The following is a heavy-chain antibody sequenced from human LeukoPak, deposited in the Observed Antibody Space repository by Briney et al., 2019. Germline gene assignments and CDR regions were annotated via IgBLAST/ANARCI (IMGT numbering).Heavy chain of an antibody. V-gene: IGHV1-2*02. D-gene: IGHD6-13*01. Sequence: GASVKASCKASGYTFTGYYMHWVRQAPGQGIEWMGWINPNSGGTNYAQKFQGRVTMTRDTSISTAYMELSRLRSDDTAVYYCARVSIAAEPFDYWGQGTLVTVSS. CDR3: ARVSIAAEPFDY. CDR1: GYTFTGYY. CDR2: INPNSGGT. J-gene: IGHJ4*02.